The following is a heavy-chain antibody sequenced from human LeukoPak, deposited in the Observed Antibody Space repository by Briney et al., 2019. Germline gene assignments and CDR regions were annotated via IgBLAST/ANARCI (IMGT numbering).Heavy chain of an antibody. CDR2: IIPIFGTA. D-gene: IGHD2-2*01. CDR1: GGTFISYA. V-gene: IGHV1-69*06. J-gene: IGHJ5*02. CDR3: AREAIVVVPAAMEGASRFDP. Sequence: SVTVSFKASGGTFISYAISWVRQAPGQGLEWMGGIIPIFGTANYAQKFQGRVTITADKSTSTAYMELSSLRSEDTAVYYCAREAIVVVPAAMEGASRFDPWGQGTLVTVSS.